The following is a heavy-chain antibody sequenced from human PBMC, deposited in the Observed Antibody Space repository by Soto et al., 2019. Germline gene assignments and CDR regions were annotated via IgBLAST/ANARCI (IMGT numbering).Heavy chain of an antibody. CDR1: GGSMSSYY. Sequence: SETLALTCTVSGGSMSSYYWSWIRQNPGKGLEWIGYIYYSGSTNYNPSLKSRVTISVDTSKNQFSLKLSSVTAADTAVYYCARSYYYDSSGYLWFLAFDIWGQGTMVTVSS. V-gene: IGHV4-59*01. J-gene: IGHJ3*02. D-gene: IGHD3-22*01. CDR3: ARSYYYDSSGYLWFLAFDI. CDR2: IYYSGST.